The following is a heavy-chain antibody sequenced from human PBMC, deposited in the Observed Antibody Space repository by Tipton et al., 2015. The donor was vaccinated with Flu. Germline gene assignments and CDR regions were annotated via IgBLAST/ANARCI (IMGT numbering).Heavy chain of an antibody. J-gene: IGHJ1*01. CDR3: AREKDSRGSEYFQQ. CDR1: GGSISRSHYS. V-gene: IGHV4-39*07. D-gene: IGHD6-19*01. Sequence: TLSLTCTVSGGSISRSHYSWGWIRQPPGKGLEWIGNIYNSGSTYYNPSLKSRVTISIDTSKNQFSLRLSFVTAADTAVYYCAREKDSRGSEYFQQWGQGTLVTVSS. CDR2: IYNSGST.